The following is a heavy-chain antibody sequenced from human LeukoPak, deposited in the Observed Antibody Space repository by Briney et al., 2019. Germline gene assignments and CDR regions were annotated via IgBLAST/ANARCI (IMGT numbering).Heavy chain of an antibody. D-gene: IGHD5-24*01. CDR3: ARGDGYNSNPDY. V-gene: IGHV4-31*02. J-gene: IGHJ4*02. Sequence: SWARQAPGKGLEWIGYIYYSGSTYYNPSLKSRVTISVDTSKNQFSLKLSSVTAADTAVYYCARGDGYNSNPDYWGQGTLVTVSS. CDR2: IYYSGST.